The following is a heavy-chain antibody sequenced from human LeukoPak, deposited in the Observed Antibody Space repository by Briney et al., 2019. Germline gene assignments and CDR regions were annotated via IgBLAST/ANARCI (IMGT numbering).Heavy chain of an antibody. CDR3: ATYTHWVAGDV. Sequence: GGSLRLSCAVSGFTFSSLWMTWVRQAPGKGLEWVANMNQDGSEKDYVDSVKGRFTISRDNARKSLYLQMSSLRAEDTAVYYCATYTHWVAGDVWGQGTTVTVSS. CDR1: GFTFSSLW. CDR2: MNQDGSEK. V-gene: IGHV3-7*01. J-gene: IGHJ6*02. D-gene: IGHD3-16*01.